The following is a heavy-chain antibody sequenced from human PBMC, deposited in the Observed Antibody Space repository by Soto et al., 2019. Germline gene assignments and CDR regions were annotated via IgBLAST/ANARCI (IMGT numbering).Heavy chain of an antibody. J-gene: IGHJ4*02. CDR1: GFTFSSYG. D-gene: IGHD6-19*01. CDR3: AKDPKDGRAVAGTVINDY. V-gene: IGHV3-30*18. CDR2: ISYDGSNK. Sequence: QVQLVESGGGVVQPGRSLRLSCAASGFTFSSYGMHWVRQAPGKGLEWVAVISYDGSNKYYADSVKGRFTISRDNSKNTLYLQMNILRAEDTAVYYCAKDPKDGRAVAGTVINDYWGQGTLVTVSS.